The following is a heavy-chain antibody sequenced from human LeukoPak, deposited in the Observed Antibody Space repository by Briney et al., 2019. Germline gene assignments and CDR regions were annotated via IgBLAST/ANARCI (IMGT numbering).Heavy chain of an antibody. CDR2: INPNSGGT. Sequence: ASVKVSCKASGYTFTGYYMHWVRQAPGQGLEWMGWINPNSGGTNYAQKFQGRVTMTRDTSISTAYMELSRLRSDDTAVYYCARDSGDYYDSSGYTSFDYWGQGTLVTVSS. CDR3: ARDSGDYYDSSGYTSFDY. J-gene: IGHJ4*02. CDR1: GYTFTGYY. V-gene: IGHV1-2*02. D-gene: IGHD3-22*01.